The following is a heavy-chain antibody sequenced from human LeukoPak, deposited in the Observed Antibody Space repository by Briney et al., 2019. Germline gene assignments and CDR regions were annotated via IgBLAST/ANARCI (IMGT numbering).Heavy chain of an antibody. CDR3: ARDRGSGSYPDAFDI. D-gene: IGHD3-10*01. Sequence: GGSLRLSCAASGFTFSSYSMNWVRQAPGKGLEWVSSISSSSSYIYYADSVKGRFTISRDNAKNSLYLQMNSLRAEDTAAYYCARDRGSGSYPDAFDIWGQGTMVTVSS. CDR1: GFTFSSYS. J-gene: IGHJ3*02. V-gene: IGHV3-21*01. CDR2: ISSSSSYI.